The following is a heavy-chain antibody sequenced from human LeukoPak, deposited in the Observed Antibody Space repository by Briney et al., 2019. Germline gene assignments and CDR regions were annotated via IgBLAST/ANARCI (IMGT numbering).Heavy chain of an antibody. CDR3: ARRRGGYGEGEFDY. V-gene: IGHV3-66*04. J-gene: IGHJ4*02. CDR2: IRGDATT. D-gene: IGHD4-17*01. Sequence: GGSLRLSCAASGFTASSKYMSWVRQAPGKGLEWVSFIRGDATTAYADSVQGRFTISRDDSKNTLYLQMDSLRVEDTAVYYCARRRGGYGEGEFDYWGQGTLVTVSS. CDR1: GFTASSKY.